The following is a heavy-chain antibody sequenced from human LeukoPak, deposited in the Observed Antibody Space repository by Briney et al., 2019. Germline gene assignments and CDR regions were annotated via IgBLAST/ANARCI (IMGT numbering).Heavy chain of an antibody. J-gene: IGHJ4*02. V-gene: IGHV3-48*01. Sequence: GGSLRLSCAASGFTFSSYSMNWARHAPGKGLEGVSYISSSSSTIYYADPVKGRFTIPRDNAKNSLYLQMNSLRAEDTAVYYCARGYGSGSFFVYWGQGTLVTVSS. CDR1: GFTFSSYS. CDR3: ARGYGSGSFFVY. D-gene: IGHD3-10*01. CDR2: ISSSSSTI.